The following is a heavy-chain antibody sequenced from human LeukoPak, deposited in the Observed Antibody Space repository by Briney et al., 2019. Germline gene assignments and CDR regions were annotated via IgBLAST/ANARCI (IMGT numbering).Heavy chain of an antibody. CDR2: INHSGST. J-gene: IGHJ4*02. V-gene: IGHV4-34*01. D-gene: IGHD3-22*01. CDR1: GGSFSGYY. Sequence: SETLSLTCAVYGGSFSGYYWSWIRQPPGKGLEWIGEINHSGSTNYNPSLKSRVTISVDTSKNQFSLKLSSVTAADTAVYYCARDFDYYDSSGYWSYYFDYWGQGTLVTVSS. CDR3: ARDFDYYDSSGYWSYYFDY.